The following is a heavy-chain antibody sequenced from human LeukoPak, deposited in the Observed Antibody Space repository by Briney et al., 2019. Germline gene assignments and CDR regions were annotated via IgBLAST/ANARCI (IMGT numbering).Heavy chain of an antibody. Sequence: PSGTLSLTCAVSGGSIMTTNWWSWVRQPPGKGLGWIGEVHLNGATNYNPSLESRVSMSIDTSKNQMSLKLTSVTAADTAIYYCTRESGAFSPFGFWGQGTLVTVSS. CDR3: TRESGAFSPFGF. J-gene: IGHJ4*02. D-gene: IGHD1-26*01. V-gene: IGHV4-4*02. CDR1: GGSIMTTNW. CDR2: VHLNGAT.